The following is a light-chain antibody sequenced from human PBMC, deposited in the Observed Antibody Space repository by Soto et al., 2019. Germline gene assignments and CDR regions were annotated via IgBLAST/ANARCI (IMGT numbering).Light chain of an antibody. CDR1: SSNIGAGYD. CDR3: PSSDNNLSDGV. J-gene: IGLJ2*01. Sequence: QSVLTQPPSVSGSPGQRVTISCTGSSSNIGAGYDVYWYHHLPGTAPKLLIFGNYNRPSGVSDRFSAYKSGTAASLAISGLHADDDDDYYCPSSDNNLSDGVFGGGTKLTVL. V-gene: IGLV1-40*01. CDR2: GNY.